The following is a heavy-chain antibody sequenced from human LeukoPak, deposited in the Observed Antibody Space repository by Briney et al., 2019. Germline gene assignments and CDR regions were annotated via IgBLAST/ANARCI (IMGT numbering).Heavy chain of an antibody. Sequence: PGGSLTLSCAASGFTFEDYDMHWVRQAPGKGLVWVSDISWNSGSIGYADSVKGRFTISRDNAKNSLYLQMNSLRAEDTAVYYCAELGITMIGGVWGKGTTVTISS. CDR2: ISWNSGSI. V-gene: IGHV3-9*01. CDR1: GFTFEDYD. CDR3: AELGITMIGGV. J-gene: IGHJ6*04. D-gene: IGHD3-10*02.